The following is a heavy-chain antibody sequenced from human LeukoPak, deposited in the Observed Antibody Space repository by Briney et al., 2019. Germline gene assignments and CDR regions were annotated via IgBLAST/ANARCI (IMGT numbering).Heavy chain of an antibody. V-gene: IGHV4-59*01. D-gene: IGHD3-3*01. J-gene: IGHJ4*02. Sequence: PSETLSLTCTVSGGSISRYYWSWIRQRPGTGLEWIGYIYYTGRADYNPSLKSRVSMSVDTSKNQFSLRVNSMTAADTAVYYCARGDFWSGAPTDWGQGTLVTVSS. CDR2: IYYTGRA. CDR3: ARGDFWSGAPTD. CDR1: GGSISRYY.